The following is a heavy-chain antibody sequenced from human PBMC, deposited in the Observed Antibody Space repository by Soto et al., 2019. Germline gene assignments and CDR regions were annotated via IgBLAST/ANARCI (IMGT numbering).Heavy chain of an antibody. J-gene: IGHJ4*02. CDR1: GGSISSSSYY. CDR2: IYYSGST. D-gene: IGHD4-17*01. CDR3: ARRYGDYFDY. Sequence: PSETLSLTCTVSGGSISSSSYYWGWIRQPPGKGLEWIGSIYYSGSTYYNPSLKSRVTISVDTSKNQFSLKLSSVTAADTAVYYCARRYGDYFDYWGQGTLVTVPS. V-gene: IGHV4-39*01.